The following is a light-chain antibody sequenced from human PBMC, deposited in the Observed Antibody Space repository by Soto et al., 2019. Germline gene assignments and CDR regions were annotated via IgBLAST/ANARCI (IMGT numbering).Light chain of an antibody. CDR2: DVS. Sequence: QSALTQPASVSGSPGQSIPISCTGTSSDVGGYNYVSWYQQHPGKAPKLMIYDVSKRPSGVSDRFSGSKSGNTASLTISGLQAEDEADYYCSSYTSSSTSVFGTGTKLTVL. CDR1: SSDVGGYNY. J-gene: IGLJ1*01. CDR3: SSYTSSSTSV. V-gene: IGLV2-14*01.